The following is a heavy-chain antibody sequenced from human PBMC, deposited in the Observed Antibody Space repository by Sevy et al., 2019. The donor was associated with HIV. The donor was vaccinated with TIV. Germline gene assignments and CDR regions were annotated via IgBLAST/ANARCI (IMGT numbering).Heavy chain of an antibody. CDR2: ISAYNGNT. J-gene: IGHJ4*02. CDR1: GYTFTSYG. Sequence: ASVKVSCKASGYTFTSYGISWVRQAPGQGLEWMGWISAYNGNTNYAQKLQGRVTMTTDTSTSTAYMELRSLRPDDTAVYYCARGSGGRSMIVVVSPDYWGQGTLVTVSS. CDR3: ARGSGGRSMIVVVSPDY. D-gene: IGHD3-22*01. V-gene: IGHV1-18*01.